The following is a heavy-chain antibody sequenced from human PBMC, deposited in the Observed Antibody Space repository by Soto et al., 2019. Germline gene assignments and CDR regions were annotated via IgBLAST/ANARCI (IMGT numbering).Heavy chain of an antibody. CDR1: GGSISSYY. CDR3: ARDNKPGNWDY. J-gene: IGHJ4*02. D-gene: IGHD7-27*01. CDR2: IYYSGST. Sequence: SETLSLTCTVSGGSISSYYWSWIRQPPGKGLEWIGYIYYSGSTNYNPSLKSRVTISVDTSKNQFSLKLSSVTAADTAVYYCARDNKPGNWDYWGKGPLVTVSS. V-gene: IGHV4-59*01.